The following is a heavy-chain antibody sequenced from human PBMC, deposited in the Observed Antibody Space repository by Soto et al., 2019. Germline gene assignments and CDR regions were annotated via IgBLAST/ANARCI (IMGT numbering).Heavy chain of an antibody. D-gene: IGHD2-15*01. Sequence: EVQVVESGGGLVQPGGSLRLSCAASGFTFSSYSMNWVRQAPGKGLEWVSYISSSSSTKFYADSVKGRFTISRDNARNLLELQMNSLRVEDTAVYYCARDIDGGGQGTLVTVSS. CDR2: ISSSSSTK. CDR1: GFTFSSYS. J-gene: IGHJ4*02. V-gene: IGHV3-48*01. CDR3: ARDIDG.